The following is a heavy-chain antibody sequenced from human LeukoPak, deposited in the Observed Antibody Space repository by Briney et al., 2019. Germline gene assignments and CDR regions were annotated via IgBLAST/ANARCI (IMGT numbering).Heavy chain of an antibody. CDR2: IIPIFGTA. CDR3: ARVDHVDTAMTGY. Sequence: SVKVSCKTSGYTFTNYDINWVRQAAGQGLEWMGGIIPIFGTANYAQKFQGRVTITADESTSTAYMELSSLRSEDTAVYYCARVDHVDTAMTGYWGQGTLVTVSS. D-gene: IGHD5-18*01. J-gene: IGHJ4*02. V-gene: IGHV1-69*13. CDR1: GYTFTNYD.